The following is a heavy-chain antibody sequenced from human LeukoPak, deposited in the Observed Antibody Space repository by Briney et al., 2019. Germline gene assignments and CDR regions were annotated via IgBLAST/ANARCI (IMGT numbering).Heavy chain of an antibody. Sequence: PGGSLRLSCAASGLIFSHYGMHWVRQSPGKGLDWVALIWYDGSKKYYADSVKDRFTISRDNAKDTLYPQMDSLRVEDTAVYYCTVWSGSSYLEYLQHWGQGTLVSVSA. CDR1: GLIFSHYG. CDR2: IWYDGSKK. J-gene: IGHJ1*01. V-gene: IGHV3-33*01. CDR3: TVWSGSSYLEYLQH. D-gene: IGHD1-26*01.